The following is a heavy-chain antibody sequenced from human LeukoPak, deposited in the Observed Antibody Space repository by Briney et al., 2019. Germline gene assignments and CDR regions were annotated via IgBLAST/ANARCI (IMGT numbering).Heavy chain of an antibody. CDR3: AKDLTSGNFGYYFDY. V-gene: IGHV3-23*01. CDR2: ISGTGRST. Sequence: GGSLRLSYAASGFTFSNYALTWVRQAPGKGLEWVSTISGTGRSTYYADSVKGRFTISRDSSKNTLYLQMNSLRAEDTAVYFCAKDLTSGNFGYYFDYWGQGTLVTVSS. CDR1: GFTFSNYA. J-gene: IGHJ4*02. D-gene: IGHD3-10*01.